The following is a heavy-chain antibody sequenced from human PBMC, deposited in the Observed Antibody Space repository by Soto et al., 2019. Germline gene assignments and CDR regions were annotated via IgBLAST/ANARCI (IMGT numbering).Heavy chain of an antibody. Sequence: ASVKVSCKVSGYTLTELSMHWVRQAPGKGLEWMGGFDPEDGETIYAQKFQGRVTMTEDTSTDTAYMELSSLRSEDTAVYYCAAKDSSGAPYYFDYWGQGTLVTVSS. CDR3: AAKDSSGAPYYFDY. CDR2: FDPEDGET. J-gene: IGHJ4*02. D-gene: IGHD3-22*01. V-gene: IGHV1-24*01. CDR1: GYTLTELS.